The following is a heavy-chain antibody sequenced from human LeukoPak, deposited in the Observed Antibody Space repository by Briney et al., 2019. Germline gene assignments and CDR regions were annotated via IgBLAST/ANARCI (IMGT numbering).Heavy chain of an antibody. V-gene: IGHV3-30-3*02. CDR3: AKEPGYYFDY. Sequence: GASVKVSCKASGYTFTSYAMHWVRQAPGKGLEWVAVISYDGSNKFYADSVKGRFTISRDNSKNTLYLQMKSLRADDMAVYYCAKEPGYYFDYWGQGTLVTVSS. CDR2: ISYDGSNK. CDR1: GYTFTSYA. J-gene: IGHJ4*02.